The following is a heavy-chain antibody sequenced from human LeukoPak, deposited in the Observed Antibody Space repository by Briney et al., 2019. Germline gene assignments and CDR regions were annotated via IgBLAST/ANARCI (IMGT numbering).Heavy chain of an antibody. Sequence: PGGSLRLSCAASGFIFRKHGMNWVRQAPGKGLEWVSGISPSGDITYYADSVKGRFTISRDNSKNTLYLQMNSLRAEDTAVYYCAKDFAKPRDRYNWNYPESYFDYWGQGTLVTVSS. V-gene: IGHV3-23*01. CDR3: AKDFAKPRDRYNWNYPESYFDY. D-gene: IGHD1-7*01. CDR2: ISPSGDIT. J-gene: IGHJ4*02. CDR1: GFIFRKHG.